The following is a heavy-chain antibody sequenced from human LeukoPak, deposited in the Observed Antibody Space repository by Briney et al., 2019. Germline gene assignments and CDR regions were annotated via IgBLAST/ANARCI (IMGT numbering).Heavy chain of an antibody. Sequence: SETLSLTCTVSGGSISSYYWSWIRQPPGKGLEWIGYIYYSGSTNYNPSLKSRVTISVDRSKNQFSLKLSSVTAADTAVYYCARGPLRWSLDYWGQGTLVTVSS. V-gene: IGHV4-59*12. J-gene: IGHJ4*02. CDR1: GGSISSYY. CDR2: IYYSGST. D-gene: IGHD4-23*01. CDR3: ARGPLRWSLDY.